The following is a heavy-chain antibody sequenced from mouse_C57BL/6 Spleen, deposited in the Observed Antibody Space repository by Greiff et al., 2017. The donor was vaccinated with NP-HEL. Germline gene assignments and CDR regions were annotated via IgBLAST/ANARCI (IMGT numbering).Heavy chain of an antibody. D-gene: IGHD5-5*01. CDR3: ARRTNYVDYFDY. J-gene: IGHJ2*01. CDR1: GYTFTSYW. V-gene: IGHV1-64*01. CDR2: IHPNSGST. Sequence: QVQLQQPGAELVKPGASVKLSCKASGYTFTSYWMHWVKQRPGQGLEWIGMIHPNSGSTNYNEKFKSKATLTVDKSSSTAYMQLSSLTSEDSAVYYCARRTNYVDYFDYWGQGTTLTVSS.